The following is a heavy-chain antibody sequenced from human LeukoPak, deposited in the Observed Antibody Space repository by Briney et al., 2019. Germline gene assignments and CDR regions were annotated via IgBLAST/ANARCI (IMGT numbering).Heavy chain of an antibody. CDR3: ARDSYSYGYGGFDH. D-gene: IGHD5-18*01. CDR2: IYSTGNT. Sequence: LRLSCSASGFTFSSYAMHWVRQAPGKGLEWIGYIYSTGNTYYNPSLKSRVIISVDTSKNQFSLELNSVTAADTAVYYCARDSYSYGYGGFDHWGRGILVTVSS. V-gene: IGHV4-30-4*01. J-gene: IGHJ4*02. CDR1: GFTFSSYAMH.